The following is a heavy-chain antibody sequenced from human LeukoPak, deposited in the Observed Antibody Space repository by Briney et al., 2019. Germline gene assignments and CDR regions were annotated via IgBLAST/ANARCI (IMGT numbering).Heavy chain of an antibody. CDR2: IYSGGST. V-gene: IGHV3-66*01. D-gene: IGHD6-13*01. Sequence: GGSLRLSCAASGFTVSSNYMGWVRQAPGKGLEWVSVIYSGGSTYYADSVKGRFTISRDNAKNTLYLQMNSLRAEDTAVYYCARDGGAAAVHFDYWGQGTLVTVSS. CDR3: ARDGGAAAVHFDY. J-gene: IGHJ4*02. CDR1: GFTVSSNY.